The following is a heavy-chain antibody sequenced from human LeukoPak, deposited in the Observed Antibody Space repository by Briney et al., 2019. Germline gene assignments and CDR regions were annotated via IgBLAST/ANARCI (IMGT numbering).Heavy chain of an antibody. Sequence: SETLSLTCTVSGYSISSGYYWVWIRQSPGKGLEWIGSIYHSGSTNYNPSLKSRVTISVDTSKNQFSLKLSSVTAADTAVYYCARQLTYYDFWSGSGPPYYFDYWGQGTLVTVSS. CDR3: ARQLTYYDFWSGSGPPYYFDY. CDR1: GYSISSGYY. D-gene: IGHD3-3*01. V-gene: IGHV4-38-2*02. J-gene: IGHJ4*02. CDR2: IYHSGST.